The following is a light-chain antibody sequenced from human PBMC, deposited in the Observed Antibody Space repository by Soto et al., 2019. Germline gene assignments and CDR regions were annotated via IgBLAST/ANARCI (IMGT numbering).Light chain of an antibody. Sequence: QSVLTQPASVSGSPGQSIAISCTGTSSEVGGYNYVSWYQHHPGKVPQIMIYDVSSRPSGVSDRFSGSKSGNTASLPISRLQAEDQADYYCSSYTSSNTYVFGTRTKVTVL. J-gene: IGLJ1*01. CDR3: SSYTSSNTYV. V-gene: IGLV2-14*03. CDR2: DVS. CDR1: SSEVGGYNY.